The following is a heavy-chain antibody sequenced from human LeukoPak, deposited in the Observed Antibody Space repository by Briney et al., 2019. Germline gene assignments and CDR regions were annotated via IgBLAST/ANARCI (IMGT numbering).Heavy chain of an antibody. J-gene: IGHJ5*02. Sequence: GASVRVSCKVSGYTLTELSMHWVRQAPGKGLEWMGGFDPEDGETIYAQKFQGRVTMTEDTSTDTAYMELSSLRSEDTAVYYCATVRDIVVVPAANWFDPWGQGTLVTVSS. CDR3: ATVRDIVVVPAANWFDP. V-gene: IGHV1-24*01. CDR2: FDPEDGET. CDR1: GYTLTELS. D-gene: IGHD2-2*01.